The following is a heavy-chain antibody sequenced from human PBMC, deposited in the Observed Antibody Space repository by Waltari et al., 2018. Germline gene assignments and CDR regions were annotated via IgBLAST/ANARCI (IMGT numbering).Heavy chain of an antibody. CDR1: TFTSYD. J-gene: IGHJ4*02. CDR2: MNPNSGNT. CDR3: ARGAVGATGFDY. Sequence: TFTSYDINWVRQATGQGLEWMGWMNPNSGNTGYAQKFQGRVTITRNTSISTAYMELSSLRSEDTAVYYCARGAVGATGFDYWGQGTLVTVSS. V-gene: IGHV1-8*03. D-gene: IGHD1-26*01.